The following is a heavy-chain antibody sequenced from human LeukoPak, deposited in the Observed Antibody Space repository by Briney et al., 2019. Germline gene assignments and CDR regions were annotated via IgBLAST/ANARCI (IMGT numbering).Heavy chain of an antibody. Sequence: PSETLSLTCAVYGGSFSGYYWSWLRQPPGKGLEWIGEINHSGSTNYNPSLKSRVTISVETSKNQFSLKLSSVTAADTAVYYCARARYYGSGSYYRLDYWGQGTLVTVSS. D-gene: IGHD3-10*01. CDR2: INHSGST. CDR3: ARARYYGSGSYYRLDY. CDR1: GGSFSGYY. J-gene: IGHJ4*02. V-gene: IGHV4-34*01.